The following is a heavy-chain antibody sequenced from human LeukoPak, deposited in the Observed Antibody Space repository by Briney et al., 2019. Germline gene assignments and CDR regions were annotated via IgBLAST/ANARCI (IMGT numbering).Heavy chain of an antibody. CDR1: GFTFSDAL. CDR3: TTDGTPSGWRGGSCDF. V-gene: IGHV3-15*01. J-gene: IGHJ4*02. CDR2: IKGTTDGGTT. Sequence: GLSLRLSCAPSGFTFSDALLTWVRQAAGRGGDWIGHIKGTTDGGTTDYAAPVNGRFNISRDDSMSRLYLQMNSLTSEDTAFYYCTTDGTPSGWRGGSCDFWGQGTLVTVSS. D-gene: IGHD6-19*01.